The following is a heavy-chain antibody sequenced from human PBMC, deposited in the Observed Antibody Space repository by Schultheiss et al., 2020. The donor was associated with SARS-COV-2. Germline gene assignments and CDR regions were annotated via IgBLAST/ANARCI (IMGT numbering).Heavy chain of an antibody. D-gene: IGHD6-6*01. Sequence: SETLSLTCAVYGESFSGYFWSWIRQPPGKGLEWIGEMTHSGSTNYNPSLKTRVTMSVDTSKNQFSLKLSSVTAADTAVYYCARVGIAARRMYFDLWGRGTLVTVSS. V-gene: IGHV4-34*01. J-gene: IGHJ2*01. CDR1: GESFSGYF. CDR3: ARVGIAARRMYFDL. CDR2: MTHSGST.